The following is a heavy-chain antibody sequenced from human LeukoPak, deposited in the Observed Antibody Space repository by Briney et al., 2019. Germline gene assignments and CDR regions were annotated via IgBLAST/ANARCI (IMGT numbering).Heavy chain of an antibody. CDR3: ARHDITAGGGSWIDP. CDR1: GGSLINYY. CDR2: IYYSGNT. D-gene: IGHD3-16*01. J-gene: IGHJ5*02. Sequence: SETLSLTCAVSGGSLINYYWSWIRQSPGKGLKWIACIYYSGNTNYNPSLKSRVTISVDLSKNQVSLRLTSVTAADTAVYYCARHDITAGGGSWIDPWGQGTLVTVSS. V-gene: IGHV4-59*08.